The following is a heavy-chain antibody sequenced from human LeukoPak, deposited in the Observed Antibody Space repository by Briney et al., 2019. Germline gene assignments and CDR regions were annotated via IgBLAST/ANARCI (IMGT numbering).Heavy chain of an antibody. CDR2: IYYSGST. D-gene: IGHD6-13*01. J-gene: IGHJ5*02. Sequence: SETLSLTCTVSGGSISSSSYYWGWIRQPPGKGLEWIGSIYYSGSTYYNPSLKSRVTISVDTSKNQFSLKLSSVTAADTAVYYCARDDSSWPTEGWFDPWGQGTLVSVSS. V-gene: IGHV4-39*07. CDR1: GGSISSSSYY. CDR3: ARDDSSWPTEGWFDP.